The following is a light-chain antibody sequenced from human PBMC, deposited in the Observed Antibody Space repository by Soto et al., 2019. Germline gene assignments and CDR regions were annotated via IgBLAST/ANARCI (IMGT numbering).Light chain of an antibody. CDR3: SSYTSGRDVYV. Sequence: QTALTQPASVSGTPGQSLTISCTATKSLVGIYHYVCSFQHHSGKAPKLSIFNVSDRPSGVSTRFSGSKSGDTASLTISGLQADDEADYYCSSYTSGRDVYVFGGGTNVTVL. J-gene: IGLJ1*01. CDR2: NVS. CDR1: KSLVGIYHY. V-gene: IGLV2-14*01.